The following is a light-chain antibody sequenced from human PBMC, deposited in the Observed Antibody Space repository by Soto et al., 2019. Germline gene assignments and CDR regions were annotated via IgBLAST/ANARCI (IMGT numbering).Light chain of an antibody. CDR2: EVS. CDR1: SSDVGSYDY. J-gene: IGLJ1*01. V-gene: IGLV2-14*01. CDR3: SSYTSSSTLV. Sequence: QSALIQPPSVSRSPGQSVTISCTGTSSDVGSYDYVSWYQQYPGKAPKLMFYEVSNRPSGVSNRFSGSKSGNTASLTISGLQAEDEADYYCSSYTSSSTLVFGTGTKVP.